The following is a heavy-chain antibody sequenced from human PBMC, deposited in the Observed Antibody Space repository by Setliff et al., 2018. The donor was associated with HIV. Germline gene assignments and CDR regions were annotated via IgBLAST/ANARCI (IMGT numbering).Heavy chain of an antibody. V-gene: IGHV1-18*01. D-gene: IGHD2-21*02. CDR2: ISAYNGNT. Sequence: ASVKVSCKASGYSFINYGISWVRQAPGQGLEWMGWISAYNGNTNYAPRLLGRVTMATDTSTSTAYMELRSLSSDDTAVYYCARARLQGMVTAVGPRANCLDTWGQGTRVTVSS. CDR1: GYSFINYG. CDR3: ARARLQGMVTAVGPRANCLDT. J-gene: IGHJ5*02.